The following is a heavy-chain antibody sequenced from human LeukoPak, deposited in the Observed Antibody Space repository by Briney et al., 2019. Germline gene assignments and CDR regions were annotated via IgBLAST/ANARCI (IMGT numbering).Heavy chain of an antibody. V-gene: IGHV3-33*01. J-gene: IGHJ4*02. CDR3: ARDSKSVRLSFDY. CDR1: GFTFSSYG. D-gene: IGHD4-17*01. CDR2: IWYDGSNK. Sequence: GRSLRLSCAASGFTFSSYGMHWVRQAPGKGLEWVAVIWYDGSNKYYADSVKGRFTISRDNSKNTLYLQMNSLRAEDTAVYYCARDSKSVRLSFDYWGQGTLVTVSS.